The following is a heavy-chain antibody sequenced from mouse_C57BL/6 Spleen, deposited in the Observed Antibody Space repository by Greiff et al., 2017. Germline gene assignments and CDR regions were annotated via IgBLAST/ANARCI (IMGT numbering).Heavy chain of an antibody. CDR3: ARLGYYGSSSYAMDY. CDR1: GYTFTSYW. D-gene: IGHD1-1*01. CDR2: IHPNSGST. Sequence: QVQLQQPGAELVKPGASVKLSCKASGYTFTSYWMNWVKQRPGQGLEWIGMIHPNSGSTNYNEKFKSKDTLTVDKSSSTAYMQLSSLTAEDSAVYYCARLGYYGSSSYAMDYWGQGTSVTVSS. J-gene: IGHJ4*01. V-gene: IGHV1-64*01.